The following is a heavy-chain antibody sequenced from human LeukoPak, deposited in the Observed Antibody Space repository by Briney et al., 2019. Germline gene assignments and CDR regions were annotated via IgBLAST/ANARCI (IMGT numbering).Heavy chain of an antibody. CDR1: GYTFTNYG. J-gene: IGHJ3*02. Sequence: GASVMVSCKASGYTFTNYGISWVRQAPGQGLEWMGWISTYNDYTKYSEKPQGRVTMTTDTSTSTAYMELRSLTSDDTAVYYCARDGHRRYHYDSSGREDAFDIWGQGTMVTVSS. CDR3: ARDGHRRYHYDSSGREDAFDI. D-gene: IGHD3-22*01. V-gene: IGHV1-18*01. CDR2: ISTYNDYT.